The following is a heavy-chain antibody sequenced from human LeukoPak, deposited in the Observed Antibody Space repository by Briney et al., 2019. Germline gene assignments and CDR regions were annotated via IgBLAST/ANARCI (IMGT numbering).Heavy chain of an antibody. CDR1: GFTVNRNY. V-gene: IGHV3-66*04. D-gene: IGHD3-10*01. J-gene: IGHJ3*02. CDR2: IYSGGRT. Sequence: GGSLRLSCAPSGFTVNRNYVLWARHAPGKGGEGVSVIYSGGRTYYADSVKGRFTIARDNSKNTLYLQMNSLRAEDTAVYYCARRFTMVRGVIIDDFAFDIWGQGTMVTVSS. CDR3: ARRFTMVRGVIIDDFAFDI.